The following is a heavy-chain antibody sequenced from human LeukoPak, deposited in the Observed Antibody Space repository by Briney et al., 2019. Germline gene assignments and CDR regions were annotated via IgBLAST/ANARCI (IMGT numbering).Heavy chain of an antibody. CDR1: GFTFADYA. Sequence: GGSLRLSCTGSGFTFADYAMSWVRQAPGKGLEWVANIKQDGSEKYYVDSVKGRFTISRDNAKNSLYLQMNSLRAEDTAVYYCARTYYDFWSGYYYFDYWGQGTLVTVSS. V-gene: IGHV3-7*01. CDR2: IKQDGSEK. CDR3: ARTYYDFWSGYYYFDY. D-gene: IGHD3-3*01. J-gene: IGHJ4*02.